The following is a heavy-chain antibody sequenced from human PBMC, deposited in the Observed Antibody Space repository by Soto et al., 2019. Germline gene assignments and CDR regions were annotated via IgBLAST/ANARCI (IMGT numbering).Heavy chain of an antibody. Sequence: GGSLRLSCAASGFTFSSYAMSWVRQAPGKGLEWVSAISGSGGSTYYADSVKGRFTISRDNSKNTLYLQMNSLRAEDTAVYYCAKGPADIVVVVAALKSYGMDVWGHGTTVTVSS. CDR3: AKGPADIVVVVAALKSYGMDV. V-gene: IGHV3-23*01. CDR2: ISGSGGST. D-gene: IGHD2-15*01. J-gene: IGHJ6*02. CDR1: GFTFSSYA.